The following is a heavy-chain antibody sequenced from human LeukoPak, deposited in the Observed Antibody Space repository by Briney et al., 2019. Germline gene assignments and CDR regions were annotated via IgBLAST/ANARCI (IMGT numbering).Heavy chain of an antibody. J-gene: IGHJ4*02. D-gene: IGHD1-26*01. CDR2: IYSGGST. CDR3: ARIYSGSYFY. CDR1: GFTVSSNY. V-gene: IGHV3-53*01. Sequence: SGGSLRLSCAVSGFTVSSNYMSWVRQAPGKGLEWVSVIYSGGSTYYADSVKGRFTISRDNSKNTLYLQMNSLRAEDTAVYYCARIYSGSYFYWGQGTLVTVSS.